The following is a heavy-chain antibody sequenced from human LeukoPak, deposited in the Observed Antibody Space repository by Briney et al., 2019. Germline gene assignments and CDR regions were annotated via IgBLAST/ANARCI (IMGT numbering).Heavy chain of an antibody. CDR2: INHSGST. CDR1: GGSLSGYY. V-gene: IGHV4-34*01. CDR3: ARVRLRNNVFDY. Sequence: SETLSLTCAVYGGSLSGYYWSWIRQPPGKGLEWIGEINHSGSTNCNPSLKSRVTISVDTSKNQFFLKLSSVTAADTAVYYCARVRLRNNVFDYWGQGTLVTVSS. D-gene: IGHD5-12*01. J-gene: IGHJ4*02.